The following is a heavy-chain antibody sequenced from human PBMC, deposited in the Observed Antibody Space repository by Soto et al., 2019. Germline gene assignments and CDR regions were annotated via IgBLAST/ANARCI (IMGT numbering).Heavy chain of an antibody. CDR2: IWYDGSNK. CDR1: GFTFSSYG. D-gene: IGHD6-13*01. J-gene: IGHJ4*02. V-gene: IGHV3-33*01. CDR3: ARGSSWYLDY. Sequence: QVQLVESGGGVVQPGRSLRLSCAASGFTFSSYGMHWVRQAPGKGLEWVAVIWYDGSNKYYADSVKGRFTISRDNSKNTLYRQMNSLRAEDTAGYYCARGSSWYLDYWGQGTLVTVSS.